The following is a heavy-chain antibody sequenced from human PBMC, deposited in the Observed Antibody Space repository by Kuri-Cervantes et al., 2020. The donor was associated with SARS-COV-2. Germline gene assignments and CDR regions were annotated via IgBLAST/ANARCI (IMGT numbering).Heavy chain of an antibody. D-gene: IGHD3-10*01. V-gene: IGHV4-39*07. CDR3: ATMGATAVTNDVFDI. J-gene: IGHJ3*02. CDR2: IYYSGST. CDR1: GGSISSSSYY. Sequence: SETLSLTCTVSGGSISSSSYYWGWIRQPPGKGLEWIGSIYYSGSTYYNPSLETRVTTSVDTSKNQFSLNLSSVTAADTAVYYCATMGATAVTNDVFDIWGQGTMVTVSS.